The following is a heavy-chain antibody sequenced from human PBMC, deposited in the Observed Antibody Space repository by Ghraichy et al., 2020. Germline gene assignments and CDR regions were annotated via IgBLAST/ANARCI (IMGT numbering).Heavy chain of an antibody. D-gene: IGHD3-10*01. J-gene: IGHJ6*02. Sequence: SETLSLTCTVSGGSISSSGYYWGWIRQPPGKGLEWIGNVFYSGSTYYNPSLKSRVTISVDTSKNQFSLKLSSVTAADTAVYYCARHGSYYGSGSRRGDYYYGMDVWGQGTTVTVSS. CDR3: ARHGSYYGSGSRRGDYYYGMDV. CDR1: GGSISSSGYY. CDR2: VFYSGST. V-gene: IGHV4-39*01.